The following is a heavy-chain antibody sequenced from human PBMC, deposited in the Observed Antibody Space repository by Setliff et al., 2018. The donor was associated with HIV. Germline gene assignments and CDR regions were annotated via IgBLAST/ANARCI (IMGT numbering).Heavy chain of an antibody. D-gene: IGHD6-13*01. Sequence: PSETLSLTCNVSGGSISRNYYWGWIRQPPDKGLEWIGEINHSGSTNYNPSLKSRVTISVDTSKNQFSLKLSSVTAADTAVYYCARGGYSSSWYTYYGMDVWGQGTTVTVSS. J-gene: IGHJ6*02. CDR1: GGSISRNYY. CDR2: INHSGST. V-gene: IGHV4-34*01. CDR3: ARGGYSSSWYTYYGMDV.